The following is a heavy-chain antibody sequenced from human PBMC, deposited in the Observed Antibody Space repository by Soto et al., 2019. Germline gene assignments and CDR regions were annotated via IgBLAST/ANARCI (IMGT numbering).Heavy chain of an antibody. CDR1: EDSFSSNSAA. J-gene: IGHJ6*03. V-gene: IGHV6-1*01. D-gene: IGHD6-19*01. CDR2: TYYRSKWYY. CDR3: ATAAGYSSGWYDDYYYMDV. Sequence: PSQTFSLNCTISEDSFSSNSAASYCIRQSPSRDLEWLGRTYYRSKWYYDYAVSVKSRITINPDTSKSQFSLQLNSVTPEDTAVYYCATAAGYSSGWYDDYYYMDVWGKGTTVTVSS.